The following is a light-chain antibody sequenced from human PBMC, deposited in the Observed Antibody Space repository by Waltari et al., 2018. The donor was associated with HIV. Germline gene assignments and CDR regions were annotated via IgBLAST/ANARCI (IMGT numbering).Light chain of an antibody. CDR3: GTWDSSLSLYV. CDR1: NPNLGNND. V-gene: IGLV1-51*01. Sequence: QSILTQPPSVSAAPGQKVTISCSGDNPNLGNNDVSWYQQVPGRAPRLPIYDNEERPSGIPDRFSASKAGMSATLDIAGLQIVDEADYYCGTWDSSLSLYVFGTGTTVAVL. CDR2: DNE. J-gene: IGLJ1*01.